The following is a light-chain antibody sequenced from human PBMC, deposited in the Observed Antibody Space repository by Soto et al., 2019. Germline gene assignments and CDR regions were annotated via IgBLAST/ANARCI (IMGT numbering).Light chain of an antibody. CDR3: CSYTGSSTFV. V-gene: IGLV2-23*03. CDR1: SSDVGSYNL. J-gene: IGLJ2*01. CDR2: EGS. Sequence: QSVLTQPASVSGSPGQSITISCTGTSSDVGSYNLVSWYQLHPGKAPKLMIYEGSKRPSGLSNRFSGSKSGNTASLTISGLQAEDEADYYCCSYTGSSTFVFGGGTKLTVL.